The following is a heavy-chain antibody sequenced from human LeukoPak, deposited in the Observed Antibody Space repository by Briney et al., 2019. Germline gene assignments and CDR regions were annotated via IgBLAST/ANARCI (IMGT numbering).Heavy chain of an antibody. J-gene: IGHJ4*02. D-gene: IGHD3-16*01. CDR2: ISSSSSYI. Sequence: PGGPLTLSCAASGFTFSISEMNWLRQPPGKGLEGVAYISSSSSYIYYADSVKGRFTITRDNAKNSLYLQMNSLRAEDTAVYYCARDWASYHYFDYWGQGTLVTVSS. V-gene: IGHV3-21*05. CDR1: GFTFSISE. CDR3: ARDWASYHYFDY.